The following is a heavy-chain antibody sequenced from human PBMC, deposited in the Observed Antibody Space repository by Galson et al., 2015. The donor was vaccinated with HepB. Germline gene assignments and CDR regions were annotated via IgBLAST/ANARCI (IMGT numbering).Heavy chain of an antibody. CDR2: IYPGDSDT. Sequence: QSGAEVKKPGESLKISCTGSGYSFTSYWIGWVRQMPGKGLEWMGIIYPGDSDTRYSPSFQGQVTISADKSISTAYLQWSSLKASDTAMYYCARREITFGGVIPEIIDAFDIWGQGTMVTVSS. V-gene: IGHV5-51*01. J-gene: IGHJ3*02. CDR3: ARREITFGGVIPEIIDAFDI. D-gene: IGHD3-16*01. CDR1: GYSFTSYW.